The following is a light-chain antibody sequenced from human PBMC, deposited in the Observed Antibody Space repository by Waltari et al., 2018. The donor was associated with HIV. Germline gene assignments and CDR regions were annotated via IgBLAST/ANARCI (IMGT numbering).Light chain of an antibody. CDR2: EVS. Sequence: QSALTQPASVSGSPGQSITISCTGTTSDVGDYNYVSWYQQHPGKTPKLMIYEVSNRPSGVAHRFSGSKSGNTASLTISGIQAEDEADDYCSSYTSSSTWVFGGGTKLTVL. CDR1: TSDVGDYNY. V-gene: IGLV2-14*01. CDR3: SSYTSSSTWV. J-gene: IGLJ3*02.